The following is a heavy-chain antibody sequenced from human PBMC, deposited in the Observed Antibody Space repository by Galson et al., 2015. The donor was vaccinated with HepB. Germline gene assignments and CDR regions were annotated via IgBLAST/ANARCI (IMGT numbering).Heavy chain of an antibody. D-gene: IGHD3-10*01. CDR3: ATTMLRGDPPFDY. CDR1: GYTFTTYA. Sequence: SVKVSCKASGYTFTTYAMHWVRQAPGQRLEWMGWINAGNGNTKYSQKFQGRVTITRDTSASTAYMELSSLRSEDTAVYYCATTMLRGDPPFDYWGQGTLVTVSS. V-gene: IGHV1-3*01. J-gene: IGHJ4*02. CDR2: INAGNGNT.